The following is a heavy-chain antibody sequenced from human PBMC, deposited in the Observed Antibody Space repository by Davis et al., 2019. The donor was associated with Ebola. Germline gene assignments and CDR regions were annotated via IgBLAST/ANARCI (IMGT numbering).Heavy chain of an antibody. CDR1: GFTVSSNY. D-gene: IGHD3-22*01. CDR3: AKDYYDSSGRFFDY. J-gene: IGHJ4*02. Sequence: GESLKISCAASGFTVSSNYMSWVRQAPGKGLEWVSVIYSGGSTYYADSVKGRFTISRDDAKNTLYLQMNSLRVEDTAVYYCAKDYYDSSGRFFDYWGQGTLVTVSS. CDR2: IYSGGST. V-gene: IGHV3-66*01.